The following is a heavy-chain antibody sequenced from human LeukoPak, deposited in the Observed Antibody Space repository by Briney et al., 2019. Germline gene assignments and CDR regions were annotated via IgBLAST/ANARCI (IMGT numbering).Heavy chain of an antibody. Sequence: GASVKVSCKVSGDTLTELSMHWVRHAPGKGLEWMGGFDPKEGERVYAQNFQGRFTMTEDTSSGTAYMELNSLRSEDTAVYYCARDSSWGSSFDYWGQGTLVTVSS. J-gene: IGHJ4*02. D-gene: IGHD2-15*01. CDR2: FDPKEGER. CDR1: GDTLTELS. V-gene: IGHV1-24*01. CDR3: ARDSSWGSSFDY.